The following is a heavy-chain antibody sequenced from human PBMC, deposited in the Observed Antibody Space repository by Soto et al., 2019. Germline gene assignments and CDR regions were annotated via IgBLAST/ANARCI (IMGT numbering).Heavy chain of an antibody. CDR2: ISSSSSYI. V-gene: IGHV3-21*01. J-gene: IGHJ3*02. D-gene: IGHD1-7*01. Sequence: GGSLRLSCAASGFTFSSYSMNWVRQAPGKGLEWVSSISSSSSYIYYADSVKGRFTIARDNAKNSLYLQMNSLRAEDTAVYYCAREGTVGITGTTQAAFDIWGQGTMVTVSS. CDR3: AREGTVGITGTTQAAFDI. CDR1: GFTFSSYS.